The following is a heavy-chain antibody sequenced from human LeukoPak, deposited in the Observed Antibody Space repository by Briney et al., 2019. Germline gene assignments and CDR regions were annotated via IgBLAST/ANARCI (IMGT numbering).Heavy chain of an antibody. Sequence: PGGSLRLSGAASGFTFNNYWMRWVRQAPGKGLEWVATIKGDGSKKDYVDSVRGRFTVSIDNAKNSLYLQMSSLRVEDTAVYYCESTTGPWGQGTLVTVSS. CDR2: IKGDGSKK. V-gene: IGHV3-7*01. CDR1: GFTFNNYW. D-gene: IGHD1-7*01. J-gene: IGHJ5*02. CDR3: ESTTGP.